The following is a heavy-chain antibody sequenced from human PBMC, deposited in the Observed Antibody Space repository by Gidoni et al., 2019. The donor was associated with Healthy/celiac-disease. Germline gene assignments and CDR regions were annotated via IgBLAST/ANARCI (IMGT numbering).Heavy chain of an antibody. J-gene: IGHJ4*02. CDR1: GGTFSSYA. CDR3: ARDSENEDYDSSGYSFDY. D-gene: IGHD3-22*01. Sequence: QVQLVQSGAEVKKPGSSVKVSCKASGGTFSSYAISWVRQAPGQGLEWMGRIIPILGIANYAQKFQGRVTITADKSTSTAYMELSSLRSEDTAVYYCARDSENEDYDSSGYSFDYWGQGTLVTVSS. CDR2: IIPILGIA. V-gene: IGHV1-69*04.